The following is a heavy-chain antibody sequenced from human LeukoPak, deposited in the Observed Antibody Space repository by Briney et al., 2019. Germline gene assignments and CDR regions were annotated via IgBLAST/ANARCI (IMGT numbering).Heavy chain of an antibody. Sequence: SETLSLTCTVSGGSISSGGYYWSWIRQHPGKGLEGIGYIHHSGSTYYNPSLKSRLIISLDTSKNQFSLKLNSVTAADTAVYYCANYGXGSYRFDPWGQGTLVTVSS. CDR1: GGSISSGGYY. CDR3: ANYGXGSYRFDP. D-gene: IGHD3-10*01. J-gene: IGHJ5*02. V-gene: IGHV4-31*03. CDR2: IHHSGST.